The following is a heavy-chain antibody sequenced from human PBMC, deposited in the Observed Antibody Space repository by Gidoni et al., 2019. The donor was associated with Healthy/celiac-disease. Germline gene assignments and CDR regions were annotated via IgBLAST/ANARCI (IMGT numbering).Heavy chain of an antibody. CDR3: ARTITDYGRPSLYFDY. J-gene: IGHJ4*02. CDR1: GGTIRRRGYS. D-gene: IGHD4-17*01. Sequence: QVQLQESGPGLEKPSQTMSLPCTVSGGTIRRRGYSWSWLRQPPGKGLEWIRDTYYRGRTYYNPSLKSRVTISVDTSKNQFSLKLSSVPAADTAVYYCARTITDYGRPSLYFDYWGQGTLVTVSS. CDR2: TYYRGRT. V-gene: IGHV4-31*03.